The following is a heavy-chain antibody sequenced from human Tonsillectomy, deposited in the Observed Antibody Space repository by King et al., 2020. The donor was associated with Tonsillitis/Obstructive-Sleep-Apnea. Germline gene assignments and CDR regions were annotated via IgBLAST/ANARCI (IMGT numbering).Heavy chain of an antibody. V-gene: IGHV2-5*02. CDR2: IYWDDDK. D-gene: IGHD2-8*01. CDR3: AHLYCTNGVCSAEYFQH. Sequence: TLKESGPTLVKPTQTLTLTCTFSGFSLSTSGVGVGWIRQPPGKALEWLALIYWDDDKRYSPSLKSRLTITNDTSKNQVVLTMTNMDPVDTATYYCAHLYCTNGVCSAEYFQHWGQGTLVTVSS. CDR1: GFSLSTSGVG. J-gene: IGHJ1*01.